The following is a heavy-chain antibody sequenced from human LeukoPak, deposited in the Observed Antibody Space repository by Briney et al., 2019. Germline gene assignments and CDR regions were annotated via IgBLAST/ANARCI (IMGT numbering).Heavy chain of an antibody. D-gene: IGHD3-22*01. V-gene: IGHV4-59*01. CDR2: IYYSGST. CDR1: GGSISSYY. Sequence: SETPSLTCTVSGGSISSYYWSWIRQPPGKGLEWIGYIYYSGSTNYNPSLKSRVTISVDTSKNQFSLKLSSVTAADTAVYYCARDAHYDSSFDIWGQGTMVTVSS. CDR3: ARDAHYDSSFDI. J-gene: IGHJ3*02.